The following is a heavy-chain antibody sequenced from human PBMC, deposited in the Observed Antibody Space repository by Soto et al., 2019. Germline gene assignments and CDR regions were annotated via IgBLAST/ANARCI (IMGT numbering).Heavy chain of an antibody. Sequence: QVQLVQSGAEVRKPGASVKVSCKASGYTFTSYDINWVRQATGQGLEYLGWMSPNSGNTGYVQKFQGRVTMTWDTYITTAYLELSSLRSEDTAVYFCARGVKYGAYSRWFDPWGQGTLVTVSS. J-gene: IGHJ5*02. V-gene: IGHV1-8*01. CDR1: GYTFTSYD. CDR3: ARGVKYGAYSRWFDP. CDR2: MSPNSGNT. D-gene: IGHD4-17*01.